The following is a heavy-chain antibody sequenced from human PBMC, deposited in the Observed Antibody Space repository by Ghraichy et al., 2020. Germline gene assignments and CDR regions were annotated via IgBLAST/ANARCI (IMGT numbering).Heavy chain of an antibody. V-gene: IGHV4-34*01. J-gene: IGHJ3*02. CDR3: ARVREGRVLDAFDI. D-gene: IGHD3-16*01. CDR2: INDSGST. CDR1: GLSLSGYY. Sequence: ESLNISCAVYGLSLSGYYWSWVCQPPGKGLEWIGEINDSGSTNYTPYLKRRVIISVDTSNNQFSLRLSSVTAADTAVYFCARVREGRVLDAFDIWGHGTLVAVS.